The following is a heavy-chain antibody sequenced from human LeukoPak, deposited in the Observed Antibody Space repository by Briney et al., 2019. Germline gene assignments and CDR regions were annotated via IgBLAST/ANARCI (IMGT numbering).Heavy chain of an antibody. D-gene: IGHD6-13*01. CDR2: IYYSGST. Sequence: PSETLSLTCTVSGGSISSHYRSWIRQPPGKGLEWIGYIYYSGSTNYNPSLKSRVTISVDTSKNQFSLKLSSVTAADTAVYYCARSLRVSYMDVWGKGTTVTVSS. J-gene: IGHJ6*03. CDR3: ARSLRVSYMDV. CDR1: GGSISSHY. V-gene: IGHV4-59*11.